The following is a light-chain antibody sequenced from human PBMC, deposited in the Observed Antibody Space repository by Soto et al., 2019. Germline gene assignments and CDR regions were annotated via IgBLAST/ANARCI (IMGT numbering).Light chain of an antibody. J-gene: IGKJ1*01. CDR3: QQYNSWSPIT. Sequence: MTQSPATLSVSPGERATLSCRASRNINNNLAWYQQRPGQAPRLLIFGASTRATGIPARFSGSGSGTEFTLTISSLQSEDFAVYFCQQYNSWSPITFGQGTKVDIK. V-gene: IGKV3-15*01. CDR2: GAS. CDR1: RNINNN.